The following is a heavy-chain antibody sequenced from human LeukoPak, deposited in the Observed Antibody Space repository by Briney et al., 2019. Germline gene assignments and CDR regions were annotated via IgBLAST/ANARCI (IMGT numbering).Heavy chain of an antibody. J-gene: IGHJ4*02. CDR3: ARSGYSYGWDFEY. CDR1: GFTFSNYG. D-gene: IGHD5-18*01. CDR2: IPYDGSNK. Sequence: GGSLRLSCAASGFTFSNYGMHWVRQVPGKGLEWVAFIPYDGSNKYYADSLKGRFTISRDNSKDTLYLQMTSQRAEDMAVYYCARSGYSYGWDFEYWGQGTLVTVSS. V-gene: IGHV3-30*02.